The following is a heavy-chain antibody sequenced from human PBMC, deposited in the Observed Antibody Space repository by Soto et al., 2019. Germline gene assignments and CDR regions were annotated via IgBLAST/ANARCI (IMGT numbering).Heavy chain of an antibody. D-gene: IGHD3-22*01. J-gene: IGHJ4*02. V-gene: IGHV1-69*01. CDR2: FIPIFGTA. Sequence: QVQLVQSGAEVKKPGSPVKFSCKPSGGTFTTYAISWVRQAPGQGLEGMGGFIPIFGTANYAQKFQGRVTITADESTSTAYMELSSLRSEDTAVYYCARDHPGYYDSSGYPTDYWGQGTLVTVSS. CDR1: GGTFTTYA. CDR3: ARDHPGYYDSSGYPTDY.